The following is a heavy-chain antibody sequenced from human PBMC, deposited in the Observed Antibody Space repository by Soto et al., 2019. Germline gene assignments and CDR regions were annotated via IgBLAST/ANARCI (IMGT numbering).Heavy chain of an antibody. CDR3: AGGNLRY. CDR1: GYNFNTFD. J-gene: IGHJ4*02. V-gene: IGHV1-8*01. CDR2: MNTNSGNT. D-gene: IGHD3-16*01. Sequence: QVQLVQSGDEVRKPGASVKVSCKASGYNFNTFDIYWVRQATGHGLEWMGWMNTNSGNTGYAQELRGRVTRTRNTSNSTAYLELTSLTSDDTGVYYGAGGNLRYWGQGTLVNVSS.